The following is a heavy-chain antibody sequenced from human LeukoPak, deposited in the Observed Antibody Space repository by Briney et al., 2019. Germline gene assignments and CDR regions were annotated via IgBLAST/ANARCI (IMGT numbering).Heavy chain of an antibody. CDR1: GFTLSSYG. D-gene: IGHD3-22*01. Sequence: GGSLRLSCAASGFTLSSYGMHWVRQAPGKGLEWVAVIWYDGSNKYYADSVKGRFTISRDNSKNTLYLQMNSLRAEDTAVYYCAKDLWSMIVVVNDSHWGQGTLVTVSS. J-gene: IGHJ4*02. CDR3: AKDLWSMIVVVNDSH. V-gene: IGHV3-33*06. CDR2: IWYDGSNK.